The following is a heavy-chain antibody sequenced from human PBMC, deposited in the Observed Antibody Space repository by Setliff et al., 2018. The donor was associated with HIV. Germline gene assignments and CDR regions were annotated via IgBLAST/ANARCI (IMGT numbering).Heavy chain of an antibody. CDR1: GGSFSGYY. D-gene: IGHD5-12*01. CDR3: VRGWDDKVSTISAPYYYYMDV. J-gene: IGHJ6*03. V-gene: IGHV4-34*01. Sequence: SETLSLTCAVYGGSFSGYYWSWIRQPPGKGLEWIGEINHRGSTKYNPSLKSRVTIRLDMSKNQFSLEVTAVTAADTAVYYCVRGWDDKVSTISAPYYYYMDVWGKGTTVTVSS. CDR2: INHRGST.